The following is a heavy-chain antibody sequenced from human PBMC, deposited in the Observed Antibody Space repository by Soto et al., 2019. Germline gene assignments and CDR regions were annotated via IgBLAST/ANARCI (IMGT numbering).Heavy chain of an antibody. CDR2: IKSKTDGGTT. J-gene: IGHJ4*02. CDR3: TTGSSSGPTGY. V-gene: IGHV3-15*01. CDR1: GFPFDDYA. Sequence: GGSLRLSCAASGFPFDDYAMHWVRQAPGKGLEWVGRIKSKTDGGTTDYAAPVKGRFTISRDDSKNTLYLQMNSLKTEDTAVYYCTTGSSSGPTGYWGQGALVTVSA. D-gene: IGHD3-22*01.